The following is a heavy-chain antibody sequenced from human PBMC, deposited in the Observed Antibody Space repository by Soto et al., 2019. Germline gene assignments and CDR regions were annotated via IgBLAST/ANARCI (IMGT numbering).Heavy chain of an antibody. CDR2: INHSGST. J-gene: IGHJ4*02. CDR3: ARGSIAVAGTFDY. D-gene: IGHD6-19*01. V-gene: IGHV4-34*01. CDR1: GGSFGGYY. Sequence: SETLSLTCAVYGGSFGGYYWSWIRQPPGKGLEWIGEINHSGSTNYNPSLKSRVTISVDTSKNQFSLKLSSVTAADTAVYYCARGSIAVAGTFDYWGQGTLVTVSS.